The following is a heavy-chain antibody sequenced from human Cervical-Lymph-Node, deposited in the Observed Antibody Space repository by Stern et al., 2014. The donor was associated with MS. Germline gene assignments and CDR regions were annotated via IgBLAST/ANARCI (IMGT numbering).Heavy chain of an antibody. V-gene: IGHV3-48*01. CDR1: GFTFSSYS. D-gene: IGHD6-19*01. CDR3: ARDSSVNC. Sequence: EVQLVESGGGLVQPGGPLRLSCAVSGFTFSSYSMNWVRQAPGKGLEWVSYIGSSGSTIYYADSVKGRFTISRDNAKNSLFLQMNSLRAEDTAVYYCARDSSVNCWGQGTLVTVSS. J-gene: IGHJ4*02. CDR2: IGSSGSTI.